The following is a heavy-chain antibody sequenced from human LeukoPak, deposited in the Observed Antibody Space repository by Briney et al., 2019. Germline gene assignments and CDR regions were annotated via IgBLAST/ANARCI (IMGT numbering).Heavy chain of an antibody. J-gene: IGHJ3*02. CDR1: GGTFSSYA. CDR2: IIPIFGTA. Sequence: SVKVSCKASGGTFSSYAISWVRQAPGQGLEWMGGIIPIFGTANYAQKFQGRVTITADESTSTAYMELSSLRSEDTAVYYCARAVNYGGNPHDAFDIWGRGTMVTVSS. CDR3: ARAVNYGGNPHDAFDI. V-gene: IGHV1-69*13. D-gene: IGHD4-23*01.